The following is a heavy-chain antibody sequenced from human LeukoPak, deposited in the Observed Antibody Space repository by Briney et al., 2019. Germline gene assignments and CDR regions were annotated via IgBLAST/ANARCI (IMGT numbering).Heavy chain of an antibody. V-gene: IGHV3-23*01. CDR2: ISGSGGST. CDR1: GFTFSSYA. D-gene: IGHD6-19*01. J-gene: IGHJ3*02. CDR3: AKGSGWTRPGAFDI. Sequence: AESLTLSCAASGFTFSSYAMSWVRQPPGKGLEWVSAISGSGGSTYYADYEKGRFNSSRDNSKNTLYLQMNRLRAADTAVYYGAKGSGWTRPGAFDIWGQGTMVTVSS.